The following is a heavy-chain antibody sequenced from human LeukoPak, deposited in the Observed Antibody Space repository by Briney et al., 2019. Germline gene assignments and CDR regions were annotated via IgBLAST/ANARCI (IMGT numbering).Heavy chain of an antibody. V-gene: IGHV3-66*01. CDR3: ARDRALITMVRGVPYAFDI. CDR1: GLSFRSYA. Sequence: TGGSLRLSCVASGLSFRSYAMNWVRQAPGKGLEWVSVIYSGGSTYYADSVKGRFTISRDNSKNTLYLQMNSLRAEDTAVYYCARDRALITMVRGVPYAFDIWGQGTMVTVSS. J-gene: IGHJ3*02. CDR2: IYSGGST. D-gene: IGHD3-10*01.